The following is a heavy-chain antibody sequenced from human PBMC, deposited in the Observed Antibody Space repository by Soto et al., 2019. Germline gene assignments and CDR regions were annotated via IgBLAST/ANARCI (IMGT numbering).Heavy chain of an antibody. CDR1: GFTFSSYS. CDR2: ISSSSSTI. CDR3: ARDAYCSSTSCSPVSYYYYMDV. J-gene: IGHJ6*03. Sequence: PGGSLRLSCAASGFTFSSYSMNWVRQAPGKGLEWVSYISSSSSTIYYADSVKGRFTISRDNAKNSLCLQMNSLRAEDTAVYYCARDAYCSSTSCSPVSYYYYMDVWGKGTTVTVSS. V-gene: IGHV3-48*01. D-gene: IGHD2-2*01.